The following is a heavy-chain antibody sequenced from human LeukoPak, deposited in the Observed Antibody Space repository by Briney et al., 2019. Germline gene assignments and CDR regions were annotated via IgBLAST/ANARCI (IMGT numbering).Heavy chain of an antibody. CDR1: GLTFSSYG. CDR2: ITGDGTTT. V-gene: IGHV3-23*01. CDR3: AKMQGYFDY. Sequence: EGSLRLSCEASGLTFSSYGMSWVRQAPGKGLQWVSAITGDGTTTYYADSVKGRFTISRDNSKNMLYLQMSSLRAEDTAVYYCAKMQGYFDYWGQGTLVPVSS. J-gene: IGHJ4*02.